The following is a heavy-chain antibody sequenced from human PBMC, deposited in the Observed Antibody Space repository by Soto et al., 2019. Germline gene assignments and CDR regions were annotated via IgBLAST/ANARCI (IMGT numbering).Heavy chain of an antibody. CDR2: TYFRSKWYN. J-gene: IGHJ5*02. Sequence: SQTLSLTCAISGDSVSSNTASWNWIRQSPSRGLEWLGRTYFRSKWYNDYAVSVKSRTILNPDTSNNQFSLQLNSVTPEDTAVYFCAKGDNLGPKTGYAFDPWGQGIMVTVSS. V-gene: IGHV6-1*01. CDR3: AKGDNLGPKTGYAFDP. D-gene: IGHD5-12*01. CDR1: GDSVSSNTAS.